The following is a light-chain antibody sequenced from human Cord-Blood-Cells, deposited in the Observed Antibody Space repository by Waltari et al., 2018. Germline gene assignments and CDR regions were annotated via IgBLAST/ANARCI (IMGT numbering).Light chain of an antibody. CDR3: QQYYSTPRT. CDR1: QSVLYSSNNKNN. CDR2: WAS. J-gene: IGKJ1*01. V-gene: IGKV4-1*01. Sequence: DIVMTQSPDSLAVSLGERATINCKSSQSVLYSSNNKNNLALYQQKPGQPPKLLIYWASTRESGVPDRFSGSGSGTDFTLAISSLQAEDMAVYYCQQYYSTPRTFGQGTKVEIK.